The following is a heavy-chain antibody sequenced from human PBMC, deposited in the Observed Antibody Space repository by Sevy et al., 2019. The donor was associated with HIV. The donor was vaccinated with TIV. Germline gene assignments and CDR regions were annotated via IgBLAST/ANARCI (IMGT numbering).Heavy chain of an antibody. V-gene: IGHV3-7*01. CDR1: GFTLNSYW. Sequence: GGSLRLSCVASGFTLNSYWMSWVRQAPGKGLEWVANIKQDGSVKYYVDSVKGRFTISRGNARNLLYLQMNSLRVEDTALSYCVRAIAADGSFWGQGTLVTVSS. J-gene: IGHJ4*02. D-gene: IGHD6-13*01. CDR2: IKQDGSVK. CDR3: VRAIAADGSF.